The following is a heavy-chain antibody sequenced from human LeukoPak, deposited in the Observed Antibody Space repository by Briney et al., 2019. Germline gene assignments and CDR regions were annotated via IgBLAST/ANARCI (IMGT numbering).Heavy chain of an antibody. CDR1: GFTFSSYG. V-gene: IGHV3-30*18. CDR2: ISYDGSNK. Sequence: TGGSLRLSCAASGFTFSSYGMHWVRQAPGKGLEWVAVISYDGSNKYYADSVRGRFTISRDNSKNTLYLQMNSLRAEDTAVYYCAKDPVPSTVTTFFRWFDPWGQGTLVTVSS. CDR3: AKDPVPSTVTTFFRWFDP. J-gene: IGHJ5*02. D-gene: IGHD4-17*01.